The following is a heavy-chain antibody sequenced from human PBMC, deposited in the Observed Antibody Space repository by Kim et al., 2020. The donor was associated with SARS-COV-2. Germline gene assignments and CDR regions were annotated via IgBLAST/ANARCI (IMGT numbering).Heavy chain of an antibody. CDR3: SRGWGNIVVVIASFRRHRGFDP. V-gene: IGHV4-34*01. J-gene: IGHJ5*02. D-gene: IGHD2-21*01. Sequence: SETLSLTCAVYGWSFRGYYWSWIRQPPGKGLEWIGEINHSGSTNYNPSLKSRVTMSVDTSKNQFPLKLSSVTAADTAVYYCSRGWGNIVVVIASFRRHRGFDPWGQGTLVTVSS. CDR1: GWSFRGYY. CDR2: INHSGST.